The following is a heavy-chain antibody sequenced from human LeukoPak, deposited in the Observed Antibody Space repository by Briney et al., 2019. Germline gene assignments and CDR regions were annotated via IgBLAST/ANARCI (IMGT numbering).Heavy chain of an antibody. CDR1: GGSISSYY. CDR2: IYYSGST. Sequence: SEALSLTCTVSGGSISSYYWSWIRQPPGKGLEWIGYIYYSGSTNYNPSLKSRVTISVDTSKNQFSLKLSSVTAADTAVYYCARGTTKDYGDYVPWFDPWGQGTLVTVSS. CDR3: ARGTTKDYGDYVPWFDP. D-gene: IGHD4-17*01. V-gene: IGHV4-59*01. J-gene: IGHJ5*02.